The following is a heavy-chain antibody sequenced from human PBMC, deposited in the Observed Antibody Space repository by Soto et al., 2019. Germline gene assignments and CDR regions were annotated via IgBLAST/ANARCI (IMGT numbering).Heavy chain of an antibody. J-gene: IGHJ4*02. V-gene: IGHV3-23*01. CDR3: AKVLSYGTYFDY. CDR1: GFTFSSYA. D-gene: IGHD5-18*01. CDR2: ISGSGGST. Sequence: GGSLRLSCAASGFTFSSYAMSWVRQAPGKGLERVSAISGSGGSTYYADSVKGRFTISRDNSKNTLYLQMNSLRAEDTAVYYCAKVLSYGTYFDYWGQGTLVTVSS.